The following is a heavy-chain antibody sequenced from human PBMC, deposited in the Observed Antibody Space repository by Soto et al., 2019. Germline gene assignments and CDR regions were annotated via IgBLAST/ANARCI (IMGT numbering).Heavy chain of an antibody. D-gene: IGHD6-13*01. CDR1: GFTFSSYS. J-gene: IGHJ5*02. Sequence: GGSLRLSCAASGFTFSSYSMNWVRQAPGKGLEWVPSISSSSSYIYYADSVKGRFTISRDNAKNSLYLQMNSLRAEDTAVYYCARALFPSGQLALNWSDPWGQGTLVTVSS. CDR2: ISSSSSYI. CDR3: ARALFPSGQLALNWSDP. V-gene: IGHV3-21*01.